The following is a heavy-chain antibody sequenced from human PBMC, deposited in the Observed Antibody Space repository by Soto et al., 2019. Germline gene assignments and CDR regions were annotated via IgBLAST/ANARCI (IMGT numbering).Heavy chain of an antibody. V-gene: IGHV4-59*08. CDR3: ASLGEDYQAFDY. D-gene: IGHD3-16*01. Sequence: QVQLQESGPGLVKPSETLSVTCTVSGSPLSDHYWSWFRQAPGPGLEWVGYIYYTGTTTYNPSLKSRVTISLDTSKSRFSRILRSVPAADTAVYYCASLGEDYQAFDYWGHGAMVTV. J-gene: IGHJ4*01. CDR2: IYYTGTT. CDR1: GSPLSDHY.